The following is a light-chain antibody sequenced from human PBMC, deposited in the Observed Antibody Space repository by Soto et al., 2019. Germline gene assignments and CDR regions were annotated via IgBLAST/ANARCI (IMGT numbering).Light chain of an antibody. CDR1: RSVNGN. Sequence: LVMTQSPATLSVSPGERATLSCRASRSVNGNLAWYQQRPGQAPKLLIYAASTRATGIPDRFSGSGYGTEFTLTISSLQSEDLAVYFCQQYNDWPPYTFGQGTKLELK. CDR2: AAS. J-gene: IGKJ2*01. V-gene: IGKV3-15*01. CDR3: QQYNDWPPYT.